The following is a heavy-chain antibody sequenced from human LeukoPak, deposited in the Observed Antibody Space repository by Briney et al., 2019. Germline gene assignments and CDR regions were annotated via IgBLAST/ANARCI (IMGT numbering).Heavy chain of an antibody. CDR2: ISYDGSNK. V-gene: IGHV3-30-3*01. Sequence: PGRSLRLSCAASGFTFSSYAMHWVRQAPGKGLEWVAVISYDGSNKYYADSVKGRFTISRDNSKNTLYLQMNSLRAEDTAVYYCATDMITFGGVIAPYFDYWGQGTLVTVSS. CDR1: GFTFSSYA. D-gene: IGHD3-16*02. CDR3: ATDMITFGGVIAPYFDY. J-gene: IGHJ4*02.